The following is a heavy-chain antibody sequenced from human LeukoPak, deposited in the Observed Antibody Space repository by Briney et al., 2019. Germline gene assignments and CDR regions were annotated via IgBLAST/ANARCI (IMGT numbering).Heavy chain of an antibody. Sequence: ASVKVSCKASGGTFSSYAISWVRQAPGQGLEWMGGIIPIFGTANYAQKLQGRVTMTTDTSTSTAYMELRSLRSDDTAVYYCARVPSAVTNRKLWFDPWGQGTLVTVSS. CDR1: GGTFSSYA. CDR2: IIPIFGTA. CDR3: ARVPSAVTNRKLWFDP. D-gene: IGHD2-8*01. V-gene: IGHV1-69*05. J-gene: IGHJ5*02.